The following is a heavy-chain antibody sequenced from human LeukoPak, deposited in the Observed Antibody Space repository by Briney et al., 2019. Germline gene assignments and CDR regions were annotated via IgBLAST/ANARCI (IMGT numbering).Heavy chain of an antibody. CDR2: IYSRGST. V-gene: IGHV3-53*01. CDR1: GFTVSSSY. D-gene: IGHD3-9*01. CDR3: ARSYYDILTGYSPYFDC. J-gene: IGHJ4*02. Sequence: GGSLRLSCAASGFTVSSSYMSWVRQAPGKGLEWVSIIYSRGSTYYADSVKGRFTISRDNSKNTLFLQMDSLRAEDTAVYYCARSYYDILTGYSPYFDCWGQGTLVTVSS.